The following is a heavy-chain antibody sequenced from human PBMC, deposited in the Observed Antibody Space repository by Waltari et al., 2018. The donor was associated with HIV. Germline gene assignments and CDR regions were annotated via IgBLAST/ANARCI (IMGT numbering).Heavy chain of an antibody. CDR3: ARTKYYASGTYYNGAFDV. CDR2: IDWEDNK. CDR1: GFSLTTSGLC. D-gene: IGHD3-10*01. J-gene: IGHJ3*01. Sequence: QVTLTESGPALLNATQTLTLTCNVSGFSLTTSGLCVSWIRQLPGKALEWLAFIDWEDNKFFSPSLKTMLTISKDSFRNQVVLTMTNMDPVDTGSYFCARTKYYASGTYYNGAFDVWGQGTMVTVSS. V-gene: IGHV2-70*01.